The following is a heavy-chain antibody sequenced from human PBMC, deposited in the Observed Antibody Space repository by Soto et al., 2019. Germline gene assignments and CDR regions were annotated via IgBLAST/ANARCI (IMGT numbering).Heavy chain of an antibody. CDR3: ARGXCSGGRCYLYYYYGMDV. CDR2: IIPIFGTA. D-gene: IGHD2-15*01. J-gene: IGHJ6*02. V-gene: IGHV1-69*06. CDR1: GGTFSSYA. Sequence: GASVKVSCKASGGTFSSYAISWVRQAPGQGLEWMGGIIPIFGTANYAQKFQGRVTITADKSTSTAYMELSSLRSEDTAVYYCARGXCSGGRCYLYYYYGMDVWGQGTTVTVSS.